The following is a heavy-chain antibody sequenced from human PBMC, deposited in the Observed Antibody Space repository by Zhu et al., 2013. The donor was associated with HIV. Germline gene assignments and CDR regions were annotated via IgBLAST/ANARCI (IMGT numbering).Heavy chain of an antibody. CDR3: ARMDKGSCTETTCPDWFDP. Sequence: QVHLVQSGPELKKPGASVRVSCKASGYTFTSYALAWVRQAPGQGLEWMGWVDPIIGNAGYAQKFQGRVTITRDTSTSTVCMELSSLRSDDTAVYYCARMDKGSCTETTCPDWFDPWGQGTLVTVSS. J-gene: IGHJ5*02. D-gene: IGHD2-8*02. V-gene: IGHV1-8*01. CDR2: VDPIIGNA. CDR1: GYTFTSYA.